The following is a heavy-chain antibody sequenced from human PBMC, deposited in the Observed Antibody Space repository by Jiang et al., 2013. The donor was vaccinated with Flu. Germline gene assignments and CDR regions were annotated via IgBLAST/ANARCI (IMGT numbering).Heavy chain of an antibody. V-gene: IGHV7-4-1*02. CDR2: INTNTGDP. CDR3: AREGGVGSLAY. CDR1: GYTFSTYT. Sequence: QSGSELKKPGASVKVSCKASGYTFSTYTMNWVRQAPGQGLEWMGWINTNTGDPAYVQGFTGRFVFSFDTSVSTAYLQISSLKAEDTAIYYCAREGGVGSLAYWGQGTLVTVSS. J-gene: IGHJ4*02. D-gene: IGHD3-16*01.